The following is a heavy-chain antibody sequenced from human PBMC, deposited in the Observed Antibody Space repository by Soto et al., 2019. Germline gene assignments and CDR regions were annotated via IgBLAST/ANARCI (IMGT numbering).Heavy chain of an antibody. J-gene: IGHJ4*02. D-gene: IGHD6-19*01. CDR3: ASYSSGWYAVSY. V-gene: IGHV4-61*01. CDR2: IYYSGST. Sequence: QVQLQESGPGLVKPSETLSLTCTVSGGSVSSCSYYWSWIRQPPGKGLEWIGYIYYSGSTNYNPYIESRLHGSVDTSKNQTSLKLSSVTAADTAVYYCASYSSGWYAVSYWGPGTLVTVSS. CDR1: GGSVSSCSYY.